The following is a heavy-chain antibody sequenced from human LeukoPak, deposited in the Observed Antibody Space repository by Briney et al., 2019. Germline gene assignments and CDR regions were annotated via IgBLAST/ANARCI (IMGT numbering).Heavy chain of an antibody. CDR1: GGSISSISYY. Sequence: SETLSLTCTVSGGSISSISYYWGWIRQPPGKGLEWIGSMYYSGSTYYNPSLKSRVTISVDTSKNQFSLKLSSVTAADTAVYYCARHLMSRPNWFDPWGQGTLVTVSS. V-gene: IGHV4-39*01. J-gene: IGHJ5*02. CDR2: MYYSGST. CDR3: ARHLMSRPNWFDP. D-gene: IGHD5/OR15-5a*01.